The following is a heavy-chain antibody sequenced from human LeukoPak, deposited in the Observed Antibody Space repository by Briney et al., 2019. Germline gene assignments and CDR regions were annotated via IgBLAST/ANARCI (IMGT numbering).Heavy chain of an antibody. V-gene: IGHV7-4-1*02. CDR1: GYTFTSYA. CDR3: ARMVRPFGVLVVAADFTDY. D-gene: IGHD2-15*01. CDR2: INTNTGNP. J-gene: IGHJ4*02. Sequence: ASVKVSCKASGYTFTSYAMNWVRQAPGQGLEWMGWINTNTGNPTYAQGFTGRFVFSLDTSVSTAYLQISSLKAEDTAVYYCARMVRPFGVLVVAADFTDYWGQGTLVTVSS.